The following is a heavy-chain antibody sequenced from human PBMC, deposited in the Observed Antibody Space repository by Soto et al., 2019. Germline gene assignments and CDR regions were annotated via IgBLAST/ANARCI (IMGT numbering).Heavy chain of an antibody. CDR2: ISGSGST. CDR1: GFTVSSYA. D-gene: IGHD3-16*01. CDR3: AKAVLFTFTAGYYRDV. V-gene: IGHV3-23*01. J-gene: IGHJ6*03. Sequence: EVQLLESGGGLVQPGGSLRLSCAASGFTVSSYAMIWVRQAPGTGLEWVSAISGSGSTYSADSVKGRFTISIDSSKNTVYLQMNSRRAQDTAVYYCAKAVLFTFTAGYYRDVWGRGTTVTVSS.